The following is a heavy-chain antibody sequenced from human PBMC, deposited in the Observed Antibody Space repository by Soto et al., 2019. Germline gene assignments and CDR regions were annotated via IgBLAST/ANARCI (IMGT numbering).Heavy chain of an antibody. D-gene: IGHD2-2*01. V-gene: IGHV4-30-4*01. CDR2: IYYSGST. J-gene: IGHJ5*02. Sequence: SETLSLTCTVSGGSISSGDYYWSWIRRPPGKGLEWIGYIYYSGSTYYNPSLKSRVTISVDTSKNQFSLKLSSVTAADTAVYYCARSDLLPAALNWLDPWGKGTLVTVSS. CDR1: GGSISSGDYY. CDR3: ARSDLLPAALNWLDP.